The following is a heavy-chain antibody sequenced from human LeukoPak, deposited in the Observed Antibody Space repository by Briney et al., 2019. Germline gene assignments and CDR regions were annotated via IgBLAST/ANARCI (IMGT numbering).Heavy chain of an antibody. Sequence: PAGGSLRLSCAASALTFSSHAMRWVRPAPGKGLEWVSAISGSGDRTIYAESVKGRFTISRDNSKNTLYLQMSSLIAEDTAIYYCAKDESDDYRTYYYGMDVWGQGTTVTVSS. J-gene: IGHJ6*02. CDR2: ISGSGDRT. V-gene: IGHV3-23*01. CDR1: ALTFSSHA. D-gene: IGHD4-11*01. CDR3: AKDESDDYRTYYYGMDV.